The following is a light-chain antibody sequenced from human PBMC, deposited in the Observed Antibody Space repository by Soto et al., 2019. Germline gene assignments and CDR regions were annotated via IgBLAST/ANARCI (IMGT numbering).Light chain of an antibody. CDR1: RSISNY. CDR2: GAS. Sequence: DIQMTQSPSSLSASVGDAVSLTCRASRSISNYLNWYQQKPGRAPKLLISGASSLQRGVPSRFSGSGSGTTFTLTITSLQPDDFEIYFCQQSYNAHYTFGRGTKVDIX. CDR3: QQSYNAHYT. J-gene: IGKJ4*01. V-gene: IGKV1-39*01.